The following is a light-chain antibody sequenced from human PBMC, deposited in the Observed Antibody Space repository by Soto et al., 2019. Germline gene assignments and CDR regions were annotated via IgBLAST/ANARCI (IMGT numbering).Light chain of an antibody. J-gene: IGLJ2*01. V-gene: IGLV1-47*01. CDR1: SSNIGSNY. Sequence: QSVLTQPPSASGTPGQRVTISCSGSSSNIGSNYVYWYQQLPGTAPKLLIYRNNQRPPRVPDRFSGSKSGTSASLAISGLRSEDEADYYCAGWDDSLSGPVVFGGGTKLTVL. CDR3: AGWDDSLSGPVV. CDR2: RNN.